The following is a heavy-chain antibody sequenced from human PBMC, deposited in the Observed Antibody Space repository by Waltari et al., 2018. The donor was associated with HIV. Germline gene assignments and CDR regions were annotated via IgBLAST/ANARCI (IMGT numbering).Heavy chain of an antibody. D-gene: IGHD2-8*01. J-gene: IGHJ4*02. CDR3: ARRAPMAYFDY. CDR1: GGSFSGHY. V-gene: IGHV4-34*01. CDR2: INHAGIT. Sequence: QVQLNQWGAGLLKPSETLSLTCAVYGGSFSGHYWTWIRQPPGKGLEWIGEINHAGITNYNPSVKSRVTMSVDTSMNQFSLKLTSVTAADTALYYCARRAPMAYFDYWGQGSLVTVSS.